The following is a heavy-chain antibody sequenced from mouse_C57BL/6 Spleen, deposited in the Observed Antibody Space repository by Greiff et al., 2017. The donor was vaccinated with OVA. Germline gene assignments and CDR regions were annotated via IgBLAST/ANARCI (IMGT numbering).Heavy chain of an antibody. CDR2: INPNNGGP. CDR1: GYTFTDYY. CDR3: ATNYYGSRYGFAY. Sequence: VQLQQSGPELVKPGASVKISCKASGYTFTDYYMNWVKQSHGKSLEWIGDINPNNGGPSYNQKFKGKATLTVDKSSSTAYMELRSLTSEDSAVYYCATNYYGSRYGFAYWGQGTLVTVSA. V-gene: IGHV1-26*01. D-gene: IGHD1-1*01. J-gene: IGHJ3*01.